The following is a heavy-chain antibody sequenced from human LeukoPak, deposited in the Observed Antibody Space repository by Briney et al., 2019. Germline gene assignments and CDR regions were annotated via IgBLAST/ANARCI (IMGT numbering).Heavy chain of an antibody. CDR3: AKVYSSGWSHSDY. V-gene: IGHV3-23*01. CDR2: ISGSGGST. D-gene: IGHD6-19*01. J-gene: IGHJ4*02. CDR1: GFTFSSYA. Sequence: GGSLRLSCAASGFTFSSYAMSWVRQAPGKGLEWVSAISGSGGSTYYADSVKGRFTIFRDNSKNTLYLQMNSLRAEDTAVYYCAKVYSSGWSHSDYWGQGTLVTVSS.